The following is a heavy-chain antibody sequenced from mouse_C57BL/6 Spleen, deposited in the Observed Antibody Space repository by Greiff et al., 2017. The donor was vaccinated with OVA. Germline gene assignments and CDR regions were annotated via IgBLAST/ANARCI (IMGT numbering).Heavy chain of an antibody. CDR2: IDPSDSYT. J-gene: IGHJ1*03. CDR1: GYTFTSYW. CDR3: ARRGGPRYFDV. V-gene: IGHV1-69*01. Sequence: VQLQQPGAELVMPGASVKLSCKASGYTFTSYWMHWVKQRPGQGLEWIGEIDPSDSYTNYNQKFKGKSTLTVDKSSSTAYMQLSSLTSEDSAVYYCARRGGPRYFDVWGTGTTVTVSS.